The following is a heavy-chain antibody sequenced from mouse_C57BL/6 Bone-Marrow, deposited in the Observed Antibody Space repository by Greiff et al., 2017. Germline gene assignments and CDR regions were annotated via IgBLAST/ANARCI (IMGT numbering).Heavy chain of an antibody. V-gene: IGHV1-59*01. Sequence: QVQLKQPGAELVRPGTSVKLSCKASGYTFTSYWMHWVKQRPGQGLEWIGVIDPSDSYTNYNQKFKGKATLTVDTSSSTAYMQLSSLTSEDSAVYYCARGTGAPSYAMDYWGQGTSVTVSS. D-gene: IGHD3-3*01. J-gene: IGHJ4*01. CDR2: IDPSDSYT. CDR1: GYTFTSYW. CDR3: ARGTGAPSYAMDY.